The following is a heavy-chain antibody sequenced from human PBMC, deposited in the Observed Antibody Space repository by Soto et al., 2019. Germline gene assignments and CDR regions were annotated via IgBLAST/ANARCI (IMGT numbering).Heavy chain of an antibody. V-gene: IGHV3-23*01. D-gene: IGHD3-3*01. Sequence: HPGGSLRLSCATSGFTFNSHAMSWVRQAPGKGLEWVSGISASGDKTYYADSVKGRFTISRDNSKNTLFLQVNSLRAEDTSVYYCAKEMVVTTTIFGYYFDYWGLGTLVTVSS. CDR2: ISASGDKT. J-gene: IGHJ4*02. CDR1: GFTFNSHA. CDR3: AKEMVVTTTIFGYYFDY.